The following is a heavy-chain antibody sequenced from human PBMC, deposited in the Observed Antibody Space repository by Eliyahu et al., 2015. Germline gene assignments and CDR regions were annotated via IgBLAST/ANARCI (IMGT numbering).Heavy chain of an antibody. D-gene: IGHD5/OR15-5a*01. J-gene: IGHJ4*02. V-gene: IGHV4-4*07. CDR3: ARHQSGGGIYDRGFDY. CDR1: GDSITDDY. Sequence: VQLQESGPGLVQPSETLSLTCTVSGDSITDDYWNWIRLPAGKGFEWIGRFFSRGNNYNPSLRSRVSMSLDMSRNQFSLRLNSVTAADSGVYYCARHQSGGGIYDRGFDYWGPGILVTVSS. CDR2: FFSRGN.